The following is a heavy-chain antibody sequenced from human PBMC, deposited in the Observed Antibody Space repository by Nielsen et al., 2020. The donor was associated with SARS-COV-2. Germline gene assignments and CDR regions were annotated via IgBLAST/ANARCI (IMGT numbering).Heavy chain of an antibody. J-gene: IGHJ6*02. CDR3: VLLWFGELSPYYYGMDV. D-gene: IGHD3-10*01. V-gene: IGHV3-23*01. CDR2: ISGSGGST. Sequence: GGSLRLSCAASGFTFSSYAMSWVRQAPGKELEWVSAISGSGGSTYYADSVKGRFTISRDNSKNTLYLQMNSLRAEDTAVYYCVLLWFGELSPYYYGMDVWGQGTTVTVSS. CDR1: GFTFSSYA.